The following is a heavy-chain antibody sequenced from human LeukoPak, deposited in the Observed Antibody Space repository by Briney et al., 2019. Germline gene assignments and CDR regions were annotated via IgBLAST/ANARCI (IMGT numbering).Heavy chain of an antibody. CDR3: ARDHGYAFDY. Sequence: TGGSLRLSCAASKFTVSSNYMNWVRQAPGKGLEWVSYINSISGEIWYADSVKGRFTISRDDAKNSLYLQMNSLRDEDTAVYYCARDHGYAFDYWGQGTLVTVSS. CDR1: KFTVSSNY. D-gene: IGHD5-12*01. J-gene: IGHJ4*02. V-gene: IGHV3-48*02. CDR2: INSISGEI.